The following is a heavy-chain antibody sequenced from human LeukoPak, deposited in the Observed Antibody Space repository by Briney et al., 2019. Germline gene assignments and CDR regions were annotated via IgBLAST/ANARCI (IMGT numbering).Heavy chain of an antibody. D-gene: IGHD3-3*01. Sequence: GGSLRLSCTTSGFSFNTYSMSWVRQAPGKGLEWVSAINDDTPYYTDSVKGRFTVSRDNSKDTLYLHLNSLRAEDTAIYYCAKEHDLWHEEGNWFDTWGQGVLVTVSS. CDR3: AKEHDLWHEEGNWFDT. V-gene: IGHV3-23*01. J-gene: IGHJ5*02. CDR1: GFSFNTYS. CDR2: INDDTP.